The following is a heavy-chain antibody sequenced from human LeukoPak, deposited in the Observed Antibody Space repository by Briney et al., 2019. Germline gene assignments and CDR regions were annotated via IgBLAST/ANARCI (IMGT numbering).Heavy chain of an antibody. V-gene: IGHV4-39*01. J-gene: IGHJ6*02. Sequence: SETLSLTCNVSGGSLGSSSYYWGWIRQPPGKGLEWIGSIYYSGSTYYNPSLKSRVTISVDTSKNQFSLKLSSVTAADTAVYYCASDDPLTGYLGYYYYGMDVWGQGTTVTVSS. D-gene: IGHD3-9*01. CDR3: ASDDPLTGYLGYYYYGMDV. CDR2: IYYSGST. CDR1: GGSLGSSSYY.